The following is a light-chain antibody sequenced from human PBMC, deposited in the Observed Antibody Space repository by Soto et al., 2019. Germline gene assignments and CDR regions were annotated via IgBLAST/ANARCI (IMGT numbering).Light chain of an antibody. CDR1: HDISTA. J-gene: IGKJ5*01. CDR3: QQSNRYPIT. Sequence: DVQLTHSPSFLSASVGDRVTITCRASHDISTALAWYQQKPGEAPKVLIRAASTLQSGVPSRFSGSGSGTEFTLTINSLQPEDFATYYCQQSNRYPITFGQGTRLEIK. CDR2: AAS. V-gene: IGKV1-9*01.